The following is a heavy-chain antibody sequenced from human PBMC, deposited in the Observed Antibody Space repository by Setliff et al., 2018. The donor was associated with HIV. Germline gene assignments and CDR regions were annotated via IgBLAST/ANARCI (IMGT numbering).Heavy chain of an antibody. CDR3: ARDDSIVLVPAIMRGDGFDF. CDR2: VYYTGSI. Sequence: SETLSLTCTVSGGPVGGSSYYWAWIRQPPGKGLEWIGSVYYTGSIKYNPSLESRVTISIDTSENQFSLRLTSVTAADTAVYYCARDDSIVLVPAIMRGDGFDFWGQGTMVTVSS. V-gene: IGHV4-39*07. D-gene: IGHD2-2*01. CDR1: GGPVGGSSYY. J-gene: IGHJ3*01.